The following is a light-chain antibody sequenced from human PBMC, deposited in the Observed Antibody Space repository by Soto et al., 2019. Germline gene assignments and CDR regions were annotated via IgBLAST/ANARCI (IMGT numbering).Light chain of an antibody. J-gene: IGKJ1*01. V-gene: IGKV3-11*01. CDR3: QQRTSWPPWT. Sequence: EIVLTQAPATLSLSPGERVTLSCRSSQSVSSTYLAWYQQKPGQAPRLLIYGASSRASGNPARFSGSGSGTDFTLTISSLEPEDFAVYYCQQRTSWPPWTFGQGTKVDI. CDR2: GAS. CDR1: QSVSSTY.